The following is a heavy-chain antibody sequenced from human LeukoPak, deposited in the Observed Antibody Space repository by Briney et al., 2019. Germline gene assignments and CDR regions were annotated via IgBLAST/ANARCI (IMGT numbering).Heavy chain of an antibody. D-gene: IGHD3-22*01. CDR2: ISGSGGST. J-gene: IGHJ4*02. CDR1: GFTFSSYA. CDR3: AKDYPSRAYESNGPFDY. V-gene: IGHV3-23*01. Sequence: GGSLRLSCAASGFTFSSYAMSWVPQAPGKGLEWVSGISGSGGSTYYADSVKGRFTISRDNSKNTLYLQMNSLRAEDTAVYYCAKDYPSRAYESNGPFDYWGQGTLVTVSS.